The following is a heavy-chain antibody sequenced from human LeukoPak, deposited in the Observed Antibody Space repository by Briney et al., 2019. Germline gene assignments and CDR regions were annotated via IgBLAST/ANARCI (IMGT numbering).Heavy chain of an antibody. CDR2: INHSGST. CDR1: GGSFSGYY. D-gene: IGHD3-16*01. Sequence: SETLSLACAVYGGSFSGYYWSWIRQPPGKGLEWIGEINHSGSTNYNPSLKSRVTISVDTSKNQFSLKLSSVTAADTAVYYCARRGLMKYYFDYWGQGTLVTVSS. V-gene: IGHV4-34*01. CDR3: ARRGLMKYYFDY. J-gene: IGHJ4*02.